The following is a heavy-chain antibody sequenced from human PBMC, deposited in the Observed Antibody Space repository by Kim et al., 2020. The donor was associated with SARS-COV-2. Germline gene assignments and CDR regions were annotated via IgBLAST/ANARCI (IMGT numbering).Heavy chain of an antibody. CDR3: ANQGGPRFITMNVGAGVYYGMDV. D-gene: IGHD3-22*01. V-gene: IGHV3-23*01. CDR2: ISGSGGST. Sequence: GGSLRLSCAASGFTFSSYAMSWVRQAPGKGLEWVSAISGSGGSTYYADSVKGRFTISRDNSKNTLYLQMNSLRAEDTAVYYCANQGGPRFITMNVGAGVYYGMDVWGQGTTVTVSS. CDR1: GFTFSSYA. J-gene: IGHJ6*02.